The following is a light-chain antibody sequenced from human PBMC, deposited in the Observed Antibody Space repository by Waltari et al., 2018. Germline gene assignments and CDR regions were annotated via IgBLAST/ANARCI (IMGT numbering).Light chain of an antibody. J-gene: IGLJ3*02. CDR2: NTN. Sequence: QTVVTQEPSFSVSPGGTVTITCGLSSGPVSSSYLPSWYQQTPGRPPRTLIYNTNTRSSGVPDRFSGSILGNKAALTITGAQADDESDYYCVLYMTSGISVFGGGTKLTVL. V-gene: IGLV8-61*01. CDR3: VLYMTSGISV. CDR1: SGPVSSSYL.